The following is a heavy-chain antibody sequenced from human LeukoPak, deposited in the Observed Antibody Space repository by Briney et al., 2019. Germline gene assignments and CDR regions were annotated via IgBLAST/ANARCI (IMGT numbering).Heavy chain of an antibody. Sequence: GGCLRLACAASGFSFNESCMAWIRQAPGKGLEWVAYISGRSYSMYYADSVKGRFNISRDNSLNSLYLHMSSLRADDTAVYYCVRRKRRFDYWGQGTLVTVSS. V-gene: IGHV3-11*01. CDR3: VRRKRRFDY. CDR2: ISGRSYSM. CDR1: GFSFNESC. J-gene: IGHJ4*02.